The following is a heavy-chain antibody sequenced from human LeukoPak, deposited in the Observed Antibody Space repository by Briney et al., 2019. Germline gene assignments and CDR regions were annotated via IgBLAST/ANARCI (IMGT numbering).Heavy chain of an antibody. Sequence: ASVKVSCKASGYTFTGYYMHWVRPAPGQGLEWMGWINPNSGGTNYAQKFQGRVTMTRDTSISTAYMELSRLRSDDTAVYYCARLTTSSGWYIDYWGQGTLVTVSS. CDR1: GYTFTGYY. J-gene: IGHJ4*02. D-gene: IGHD6-19*01. CDR3: ARLTTSSGWYIDY. CDR2: INPNSGGT. V-gene: IGHV1-2*02.